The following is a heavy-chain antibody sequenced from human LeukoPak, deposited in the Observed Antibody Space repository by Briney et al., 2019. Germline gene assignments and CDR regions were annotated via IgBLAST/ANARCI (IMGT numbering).Heavy chain of an antibody. CDR2: ISAYNNNT. J-gene: IGHJ4*02. CDR3: ARGARISSSWYSSV. V-gene: IGHV1-18*01. CDR1: GYTFSNYG. Sequence: AASVKVSCKTSGYTFSNYGVSWVRQAPGQGLEWMGWISAYNNNTNYAQKFRGRLTMTTDTSTSTAYMELRSLRSDDTAVYYCARGARISSSWYSSVWGQGTLITVS. D-gene: IGHD2-2*01.